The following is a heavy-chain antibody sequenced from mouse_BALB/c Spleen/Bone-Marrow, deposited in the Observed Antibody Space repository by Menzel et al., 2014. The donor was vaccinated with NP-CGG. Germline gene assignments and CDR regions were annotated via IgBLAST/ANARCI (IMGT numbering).Heavy chain of an antibody. CDR1: GFTFRSYD. CDR3: ARSGDSSGYGFAY. D-gene: IGHD3-2*01. Sequence: QVQLQQSGPELVKPGALVKISCKASGFTFRSYDINWVKQRPGQGLEWIGWIYPGDGSTKYNEKLKGKATLTADKSPSTAYMQLSSLTSDNSAVYFCARSGDSSGYGFAYWGQGTLVTVSA. CDR2: IYPGDGST. J-gene: IGHJ3*01. V-gene: IGHV1S56*01.